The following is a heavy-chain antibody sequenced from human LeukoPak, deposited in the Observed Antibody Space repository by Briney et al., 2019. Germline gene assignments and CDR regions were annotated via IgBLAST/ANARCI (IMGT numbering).Heavy chain of an antibody. D-gene: IGHD3-9*01. CDR1: GGSISSYY. J-gene: IGHJ4*02. CDR2: IYYSGST. CDR3: ARASKIYDILTGYYYYFDY. Sequence: PSETLSLTCTVSGGSISSYYWSWIRQPPGKGLEWIGYIYYSGSTNYNPSLKSRVTISVDTSKNQFSLKLSSVTAADTAVYYCARASKIYDILTGYYYYFDYWGQGTLATVSS. V-gene: IGHV4-59*01.